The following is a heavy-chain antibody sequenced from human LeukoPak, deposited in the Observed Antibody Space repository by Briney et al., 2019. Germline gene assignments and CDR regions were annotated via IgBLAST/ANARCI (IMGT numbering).Heavy chain of an antibody. CDR3: ASSGSYRFDY. Sequence: GGSLRLSCAASGFMFSSNWMSWVRLAPGKGLEWVSYISSSSSTIYYADSVKGRFTISRDNAKNSLYLQMNSLRAEDTAVYYCASSGSYRFDYWGQGTLVTVSS. CDR1: GFMFSSNW. J-gene: IGHJ4*02. V-gene: IGHV3-48*01. D-gene: IGHD1-26*01. CDR2: ISSSSSTI.